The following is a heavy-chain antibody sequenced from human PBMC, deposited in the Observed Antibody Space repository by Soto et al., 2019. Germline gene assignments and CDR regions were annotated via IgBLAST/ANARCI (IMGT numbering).Heavy chain of an antibody. CDR3: ARFPLWFGELDY. J-gene: IGHJ4*02. CDR2: LHHSGDT. D-gene: IGHD3-10*01. Sequence: QLQLQESGSGLVRPSQTLSLTCTVSGASIGSGSYFWNWIRQPTGKGLEWIGYLHHSGDTYFNPSLRRRVSISVDRSNNRFSLKLTSATAADTAVYYCARFPLWFGELDYWGQGALVTASS. V-gene: IGHV4-30-2*01. CDR1: GASIGSGSYF.